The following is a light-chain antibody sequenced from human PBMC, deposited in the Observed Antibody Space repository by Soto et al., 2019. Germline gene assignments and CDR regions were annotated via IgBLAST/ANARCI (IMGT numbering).Light chain of an antibody. Sequence: DIQMTQSPSSLSASIGDRATITCRASQSISGFLNWHQQKAGKAPKLLIYASSSLQSGVPSRFSGSGSGTDFTLTISSLQPEDFATYYCQQSYSTPWTFGQGTKVEIK. CDR2: ASS. V-gene: IGKV1-39*01. CDR1: QSISGF. CDR3: QQSYSTPWT. J-gene: IGKJ1*01.